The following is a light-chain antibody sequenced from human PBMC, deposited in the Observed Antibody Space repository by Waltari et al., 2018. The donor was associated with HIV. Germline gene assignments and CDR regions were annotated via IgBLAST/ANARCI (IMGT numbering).Light chain of an antibody. CDR2: ENN. Sequence: QSVLTQTPSLSAAPGQKVTIFCSGGSSNIRNNYVAWYQQFPGAAPRLLIYENNKRASGIPDRFSGSKSGTSATLDISALQTGDEADYYCGTWDIGLTMYVFGNGTKVTVL. CDR3: GTWDIGLTMYV. CDR1: SSNIRNNY. J-gene: IGLJ1*01. V-gene: IGLV1-51*02.